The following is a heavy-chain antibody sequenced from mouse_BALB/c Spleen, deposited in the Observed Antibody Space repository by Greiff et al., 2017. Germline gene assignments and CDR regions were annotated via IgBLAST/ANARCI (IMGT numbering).Heavy chain of an antibody. D-gene: IGHD1-2*01. CDR1: GFNIKDTY. J-gene: IGHJ4*01. Sequence: VQLQQSGAELVKPGASVKLSCTASGFNIKDTYMHWVKQRPEQGLEWIGRIDPANGNTKYDPKFQGKATITADTSSNTAYLQLSSLTSEDTAVYYCASPTYGEELMDYWGQGTSVTVSS. CDR3: ASPTYGEELMDY. V-gene: IGHV14-3*02. CDR2: IDPANGNT.